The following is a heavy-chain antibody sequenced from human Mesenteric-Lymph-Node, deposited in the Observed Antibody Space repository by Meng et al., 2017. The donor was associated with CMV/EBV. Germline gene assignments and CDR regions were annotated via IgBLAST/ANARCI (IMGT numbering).Heavy chain of an antibody. J-gene: IGHJ4*02. V-gene: IGHV4-4*02. Sequence: SGGSIKSWSWWSWVRQRPGKGLEWIGEISQSGSTNYNPSLKSRVTISVDKSKNQFSLNLSSVTAADTAVYYCARFLQELSQAFYFDYWGQGNLVTVSS. D-gene: IGHD6-13*01. CDR1: GGSIKSWSW. CDR2: ISQSGST. CDR3: ARFLQELSQAFYFDY.